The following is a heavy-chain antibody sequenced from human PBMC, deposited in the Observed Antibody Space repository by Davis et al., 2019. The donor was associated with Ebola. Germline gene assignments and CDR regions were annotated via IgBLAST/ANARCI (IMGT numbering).Heavy chain of an antibody. CDR2: IYYSGST. D-gene: IGHD3-9*01. V-gene: IGHV4-31*03. J-gene: IGHJ6*02. Sequence: SETLSLTCTVSGGSISSGGYYWSWIRQHPGKGLEWIGYIYYSGSTYYNPSLKSRVTISVDTSKNQFSLKLSSVTAADTAVYYCARSITIFPFRLHGMDVWGQGTTVTVSS. CDR3: ARSITIFPFRLHGMDV. CDR1: GGSISSGGYY.